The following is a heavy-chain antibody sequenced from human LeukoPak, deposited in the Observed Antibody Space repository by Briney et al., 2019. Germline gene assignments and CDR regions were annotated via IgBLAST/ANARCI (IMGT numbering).Heavy chain of an antibody. CDR1: GFTFSSYW. CDR2: ISGSGGDT. V-gene: IGHV3-23*01. Sequence: TGGSLRLSCAASGFTFSSYWMSWVRQAPGKGLEWVSGISGSGGDTYFADSVKGRFTISRDNSKNTVFLQMDSLRAEDTAVYYCAKTTAGYSSGRYPGWPIDYWGQGTLVTVSS. CDR3: AKTTAGYSSGRYPGWPIDY. D-gene: IGHD6-19*01. J-gene: IGHJ4*02.